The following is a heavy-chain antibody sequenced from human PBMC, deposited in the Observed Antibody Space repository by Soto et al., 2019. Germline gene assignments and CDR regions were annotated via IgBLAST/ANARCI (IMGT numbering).Heavy chain of an antibody. J-gene: IGHJ4*02. D-gene: IGHD1-26*01. CDR1: GYTFTDYD. CDR2: MNPSSGYT. Sequence: QVQLVQSGAEVKKPGASVRVSCKASGYTFTDYDINWVRLATGQGLEWMGWMNPSSGYTGYAQKCQGRVTMTWDTSISTAYMELSSLTSADTAVYYCARFVRHQLPTIDYWGQGALVTVSS. V-gene: IGHV1-8*01. CDR3: ARFVRHQLPTIDY.